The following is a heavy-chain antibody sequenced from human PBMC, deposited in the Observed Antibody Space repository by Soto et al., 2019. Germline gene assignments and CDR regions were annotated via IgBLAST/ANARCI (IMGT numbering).Heavy chain of an antibody. Sequence: QVQLQESGPGLVKPSETLSLTCTVSGGSISSYYWSWIRQPPGKGLEWIGYIYYSGSTNYNPSLKSLVTISVDTSKNQFSLKLSSVTAADTAVYYCARDIMGTNYYYYGMDVWGQGTTVTVSS. CDR2: IYYSGST. V-gene: IGHV4-59*01. D-gene: IGHD2-8*01. J-gene: IGHJ6*02. CDR3: ARDIMGTNYYYYGMDV. CDR1: GGSISSYY.